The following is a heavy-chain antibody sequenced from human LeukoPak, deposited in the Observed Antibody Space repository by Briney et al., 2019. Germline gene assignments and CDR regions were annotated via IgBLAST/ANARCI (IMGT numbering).Heavy chain of an antibody. D-gene: IGHD2-8*01. J-gene: IGHJ4*02. Sequence: GGSLRLSCAASGFTFSSYGMHWVRQAPGKGLEWVAVISYDGSNKFYADSVQGRFTISRDNAKNSLYLQMNSLRAEDTAVYYCARGGHCTNGVCYIKFDYWGQGTPVTVSS. CDR2: ISYDGSNK. V-gene: IGHV3-30*03. CDR3: ARGGHCTNGVCYIKFDY. CDR1: GFTFSSYG.